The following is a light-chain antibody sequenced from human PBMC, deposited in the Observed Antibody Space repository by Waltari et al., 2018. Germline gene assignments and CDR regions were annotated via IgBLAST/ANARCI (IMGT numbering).Light chain of an antibody. CDR1: GSNIGAGYD. CDR3: QSYDTSLSVV. V-gene: IGLV1-40*01. Sequence: QSVLTQPPSVSGAPGQRVTISCTGSGSNIGAGYDVHWYQQLPLAAPTPLIYDSTGRPFRVPIRFSASTSGTSASLAIAGRQAADEADYYCQSYDTSLSVVCGGGTKLTVL. CDR2: DST. J-gene: IGLJ3*02.